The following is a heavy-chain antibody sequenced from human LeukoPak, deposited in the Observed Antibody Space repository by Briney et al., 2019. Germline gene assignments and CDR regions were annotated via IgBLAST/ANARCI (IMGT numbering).Heavy chain of an antibody. CDR2: IYSGGST. V-gene: IGHV3-66*02. Sequence: GGSLRLSCAASGFTFSSNYMSWVRQAPGKGLEWVSVIYSGGSTYYADYVKGRFTISRDNSKNTLYLQMNSLRAEDTAVYYCARDRYNWNGCFDYWGQGTLVTVSS. D-gene: IGHD1-20*01. CDR3: ARDRYNWNGCFDY. CDR1: GFTFSSNY. J-gene: IGHJ4*02.